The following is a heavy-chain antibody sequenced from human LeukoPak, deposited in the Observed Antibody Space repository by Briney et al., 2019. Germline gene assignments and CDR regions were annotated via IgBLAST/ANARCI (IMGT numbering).Heavy chain of an antibody. J-gene: IGHJ4*02. V-gene: IGHV3-33*08. CDR1: GFTFSSYV. CDR3: ARGPKSYGIVYHFDY. CDR2: IWYDGSNK. D-gene: IGHD1-26*01. Sequence: PGGSLRLSCGASGFTFSSYVMSWVRQAPGKGLEWVAIIWYDGSNKYYADSLKGRFTISRDNSKNTLYLQMNSLRAEDTAVYYCARGPKSYGIVYHFDYWGQGTLVTVSS.